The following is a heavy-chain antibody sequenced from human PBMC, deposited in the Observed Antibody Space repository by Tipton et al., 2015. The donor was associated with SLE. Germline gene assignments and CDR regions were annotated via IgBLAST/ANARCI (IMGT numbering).Heavy chain of an antibody. J-gene: IGHJ3*02. CDR1: GGSISSGSYY. V-gene: IGHV4-31*03. CDR2: IYYSGST. CDR3: ASNVVAGDAFDI. Sequence: TLSLTCTVSGGSISSGSYYWSWIRQHPGKGLEWIGYIYYSGSTYYNPSLKSRVTISVDTSKNQFSLKLSSMTAADTAVYYCASNVVAGDAFDIWGQGTMVTVSS. D-gene: IGHD2-21*01.